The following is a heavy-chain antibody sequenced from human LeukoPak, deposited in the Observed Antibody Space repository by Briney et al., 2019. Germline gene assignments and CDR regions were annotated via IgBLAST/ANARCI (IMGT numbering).Heavy chain of an antibody. CDR1: GGSISSGGYY. CDR3: ARYNSGGFDP. J-gene: IGHJ5*02. D-gene: IGHD1-20*01. Sequence: TLSLTCTVSGGSISSGGYYWSWIRQHPGKGLEWIGYIYYSGSTYYNPSLKSRVTISVDTSKNQFSLKLSSVTAADTAVYYCARYNSGGFDPWGQGTLVTVSS. CDR2: IYYSGST. V-gene: IGHV4-31*03.